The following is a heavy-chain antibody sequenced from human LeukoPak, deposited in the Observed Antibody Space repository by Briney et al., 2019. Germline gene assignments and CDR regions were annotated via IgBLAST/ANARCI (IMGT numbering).Heavy chain of an antibody. D-gene: IGHD2/OR15-2a*01. V-gene: IGHV3-7*04. CDR2: IKGDGSVQ. J-gene: IGHJ4*01. Sequence: VGSLPFTCVDCGFTFHTSCLNWVRQAPGKGLEWVANIKGDGSVQSYVDSVKGRFTISRDNAKNSLFLQMNNLRAEDTAVYYCARELIILSLPEPRILGDSSGSASAPTLYYFD. CDR1: GFTFHTSC. CDR3: ARELIILSLPEPRILGDSSGSASAPTLYYFD.